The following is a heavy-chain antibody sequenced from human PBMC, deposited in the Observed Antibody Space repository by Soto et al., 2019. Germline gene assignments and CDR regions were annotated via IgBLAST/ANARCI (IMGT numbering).Heavy chain of an antibody. CDR3: ARGRGGSGWLYYYYMDV. Sequence: PSETLSLTCAVYGGSFSGYYWSWIRQPPGKGLEWIGEINHSGSTNYNPSLKSRVTISVDTSKNQFSLKLSSVTAADTAVYYCARGRGGSGWLYYYYMDVWGKGTTVTVSS. CDR1: GGSFSGYY. D-gene: IGHD6-19*01. CDR2: INHSGST. J-gene: IGHJ6*03. V-gene: IGHV4-34*01.